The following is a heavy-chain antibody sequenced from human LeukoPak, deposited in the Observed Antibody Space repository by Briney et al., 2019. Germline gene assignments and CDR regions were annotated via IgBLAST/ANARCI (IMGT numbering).Heavy chain of an antibody. CDR3: AARIAAPGSDY. CDR2: IGAPGDT. D-gene: IGHD6-13*01. J-gene: IGHJ4*02. V-gene: IGHV3-13*01. Sequence: GGSLRLSCAASGFTFSSYDMHWVRQGTGKGLEWVSTIGAPGDTYYPGSVKGRFTISRENAKNSLYLQMNSLRAEDTAVYYCAARIAAPGSDYWGQGTLVTVSS. CDR1: GFTFSSYD.